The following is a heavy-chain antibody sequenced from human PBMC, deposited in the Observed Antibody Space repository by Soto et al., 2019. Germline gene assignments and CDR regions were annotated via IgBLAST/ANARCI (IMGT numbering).Heavy chain of an antibody. CDR2: IYYSGST. D-gene: IGHD4-4*01. CDR1: GGSISSSSYY. CDR3: RCPTVTTEGAYYYYYMDG. J-gene: IGHJ6*03. Sequence: SETLSLTCTVSGGSISSSSYYWGWIRQPPGKGLEWIGSIYYSGSTYYNPSLKSRVTISVDTSKNQFSLKLSSVTAADTAVYYCRCPTVTTEGAYYYYYMDGWGKGTTVTVAS. V-gene: IGHV4-39*01.